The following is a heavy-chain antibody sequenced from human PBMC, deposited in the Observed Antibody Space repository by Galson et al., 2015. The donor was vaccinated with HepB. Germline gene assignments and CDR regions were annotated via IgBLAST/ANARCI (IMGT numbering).Heavy chain of an antibody. CDR2: INPNSGGT. CDR3: ASDGGSGSYYDRFDP. Sequence: SVKVSCKASGYTFTGYYMHWVRQAPGQGLEWMGWINPNSGGTTYAQKFQGRVTMTRDTSISTAYMELSRLRSDDAAVYYCASDGGSGSYYDRFDPWGQGTLVTVSS. CDR1: GYTFTGYY. J-gene: IGHJ5*02. D-gene: IGHD3-10*01. V-gene: IGHV1-2*02.